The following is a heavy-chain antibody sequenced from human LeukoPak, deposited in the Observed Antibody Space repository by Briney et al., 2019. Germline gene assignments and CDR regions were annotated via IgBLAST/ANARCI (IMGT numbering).Heavy chain of an antibody. CDR3: ARWELSGRVMERLSWIDH. Sequence: GGSLRLSCAASGFTFDDFVMTWVRQAPGKGLEWVSGINWNGGGTGYADSVKGRFTISRDNAKKILYLQMNSLRVEDTAVYYCARWELSGRVMERLSWIDHWGQGALVTVSS. D-gene: IGHD3-16*02. V-gene: IGHV3-20*04. J-gene: IGHJ4*02. CDR2: INWNGGGT. CDR1: GFTFDDFV.